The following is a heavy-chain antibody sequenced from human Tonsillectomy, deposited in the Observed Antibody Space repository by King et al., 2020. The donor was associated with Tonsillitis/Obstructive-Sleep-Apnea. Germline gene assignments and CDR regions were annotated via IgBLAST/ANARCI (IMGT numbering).Heavy chain of an antibody. V-gene: IGHV3-43*02. J-gene: IGHJ3*02. CDR2: ISGDGGSI. CDR3: AKALGGVLCSIRCYKGAFDI. CDR1: GFTFDDYA. Sequence: VQLVESGGGVVQPGGSLRLSCAASGFTFDDYAMHWVRQAPGKGLEWVSLISGDGGSIYYADSVKGRFTISRDNSKNSLYLQMNNLRTEDTALYYCAKALGGVLCSIRCYKGAFDIWGQGTMVTVSS. D-gene: IGHD2-2*02.